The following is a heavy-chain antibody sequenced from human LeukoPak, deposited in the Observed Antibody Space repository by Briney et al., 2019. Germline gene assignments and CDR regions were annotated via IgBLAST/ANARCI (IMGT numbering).Heavy chain of an antibody. CDR2: INPNSGGT. V-gene: IGHV1-2*02. Sequence: ASVKVSCKASGYTFTGYYMHWVRQAPGQGLEWMGWINPNSGGTNYAQKFQGRVTMTRDTSISTAYMELSRLRSDDTAVYYCARDHVTPGLLFDYWGQGNLVTVSS. J-gene: IGHJ4*02. CDR3: ARDHVTPGLLFDY. D-gene: IGHD2-21*01. CDR1: GYTFTGYY.